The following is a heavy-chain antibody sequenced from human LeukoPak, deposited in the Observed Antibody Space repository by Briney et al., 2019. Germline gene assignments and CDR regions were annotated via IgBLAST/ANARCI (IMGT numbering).Heavy chain of an antibody. V-gene: IGHV3-53*01. Sequence: GGSLNLPGAAPGFTVIRNTRSGARQAPGKGLEGVSAFYSGGSRYYADSVKGRLTISRDNSKNTLYFQMNSLRAEDTAVYYCARGTFYGGNSPFAFDIWGQGTMVTVSS. CDR1: GFTVIRNT. J-gene: IGHJ3*02. CDR3: ARGTFYGGNSPFAFDI. CDR2: FYSGGSR. D-gene: IGHD4-23*01.